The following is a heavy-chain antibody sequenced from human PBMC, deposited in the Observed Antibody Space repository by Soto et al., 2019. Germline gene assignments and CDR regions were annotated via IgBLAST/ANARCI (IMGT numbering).Heavy chain of an antibody. CDR3: ARERYCSSTSCYSQPYYYMDV. CDR2: IYYSGST. CDR1: GGSISGYY. Sequence: SETLSLTCTVSGGSISGYYWSWIRQPPGKGLEWIGYIYYSGSTNYNPSLKSRVTISVDTSKNQFSLKLSSVTAADTAVYYCARERYCSSTSCYSQPYYYMDVWGKGTTVTVSS. V-gene: IGHV4-59*01. J-gene: IGHJ6*03. D-gene: IGHD2-2*01.